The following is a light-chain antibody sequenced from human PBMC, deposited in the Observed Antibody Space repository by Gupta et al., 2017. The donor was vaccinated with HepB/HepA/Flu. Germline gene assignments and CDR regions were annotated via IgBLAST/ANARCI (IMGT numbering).Light chain of an antibody. CDR1: NSNIGSNT. CDR2: SHN. CDR3: AAWDDSLNGVV. Sequence: QSVLTQPPSASGTPGQRVTFSCSGSNSNIGSNTVNWYQQFPGTAPKLLIYSHNQRPSGVPDRFSGSKSGTSASLAISGLQSEDEADYYCAAWDDSLNGVVFGGGTKLTVL. J-gene: IGLJ2*01. V-gene: IGLV1-44*01.